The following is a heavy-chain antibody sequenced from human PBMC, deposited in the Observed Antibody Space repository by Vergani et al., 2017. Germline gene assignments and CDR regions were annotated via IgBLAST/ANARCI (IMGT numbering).Heavy chain of an antibody. CDR1: GGSISSYY. Sequence: QVQLQESGPGLVKPSETLSLTCTVSGGSISSYYWSWIRQPPGKGLEWIGYIYYSGSTNYNPSLKSRVTISVDKSKNQFSLKLSSVTAADSAVYYCARGRNSSSWYYYYYYYGMDVWGQGTTVTVSS. CDR2: IYYSGST. J-gene: IGHJ6*02. CDR3: ARGRNSSSWYYYYYYYGMDV. D-gene: IGHD6-13*01. V-gene: IGHV4-59*01.